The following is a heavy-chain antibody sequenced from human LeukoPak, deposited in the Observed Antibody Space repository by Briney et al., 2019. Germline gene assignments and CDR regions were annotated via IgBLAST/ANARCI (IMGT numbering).Heavy chain of an antibody. CDR1: GGSISSYY. J-gene: IGHJ4*02. Sequence: SETLSLTRTVSGGSISSYYWNWIRQPPGKGLEWIGYIYYSGRTYYNPSLKSRITISVDTSKNQFSLKLSSVTAADTAVYYCARGFYSPHYWGQGTLVSVSS. D-gene: IGHD4-11*01. CDR3: ARGFYSPHY. CDR2: IYYSGRT. V-gene: IGHV4-59*01.